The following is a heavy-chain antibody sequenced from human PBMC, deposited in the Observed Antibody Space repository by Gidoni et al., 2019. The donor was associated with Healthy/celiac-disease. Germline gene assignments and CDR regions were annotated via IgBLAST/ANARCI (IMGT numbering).Heavy chain of an antibody. J-gene: IGHJ4*02. CDR3: TTLNDYGDYGIDY. CDR2: IKSKTDGGTT. D-gene: IGHD4-17*01. Sequence: EVQLVASGGGLVKPGGSLRLSCAASGFTFLNAWMSWVRQAPGKGLEWVGRIKSKTDGGTTDYAAPVKGRFTISRDDSKNTLYLQMNSLKTEDTAVYYCTTLNDYGDYGIDYWGQGTLVTVSS. CDR1: GFTFLNAW. V-gene: IGHV3-15*01.